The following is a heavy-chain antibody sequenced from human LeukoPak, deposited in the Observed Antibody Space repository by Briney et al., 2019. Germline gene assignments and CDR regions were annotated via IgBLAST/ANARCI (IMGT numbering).Heavy chain of an antibody. D-gene: IGHD2-21*02. CDR1: GGSFSGYY. J-gene: IGHJ4*02. CDR3: ARGLSAIVH. CDR2: INHSGST. Sequence: KSSETLSLTCAVYGGSFSGYYWSWIRQPPGKGLEWIGEINHSGSTNYNPSLKSRVTISVDTSKNQFSLKLSSVTAADTAMYYCARGLSAIVHWGQGTLVTVSS. V-gene: IGHV4-34*01.